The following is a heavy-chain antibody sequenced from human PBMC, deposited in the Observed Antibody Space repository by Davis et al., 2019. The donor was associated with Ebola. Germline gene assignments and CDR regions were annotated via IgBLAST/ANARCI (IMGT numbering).Heavy chain of an antibody. D-gene: IGHD6-13*01. Sequence: PGGSLRLSCAASGFTFNIYGMHWVRQAPGKGLEWVSAIRGSGGSTYYADSVKGRFTISRDDAKNSLSLQMNSLRAEDTAVYYCARDDRLTSSSLDYWGQGTLVPVSS. J-gene: IGHJ4*02. CDR1: GFTFNIYG. CDR2: IRGSGGST. V-gene: IGHV3-21*01. CDR3: ARDDRLTSSSLDY.